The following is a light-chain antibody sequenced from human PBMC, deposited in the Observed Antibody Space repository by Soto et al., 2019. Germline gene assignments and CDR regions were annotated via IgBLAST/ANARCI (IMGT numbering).Light chain of an antibody. J-gene: IGKJ2*01. CDR1: QSVSSSY. CDR2: GAS. V-gene: IGKV3-20*01. Sequence: EIVLTQSPGTLSLSPGERATLSCRASQSVSSSYLAWYQQKPGQPPRLLIYGASRRATCIPDRFSGSGSGTDFTLTISRLEPEDFAVYYCQQYDSSPPYTFGQGTKREIK. CDR3: QQYDSSPPYT.